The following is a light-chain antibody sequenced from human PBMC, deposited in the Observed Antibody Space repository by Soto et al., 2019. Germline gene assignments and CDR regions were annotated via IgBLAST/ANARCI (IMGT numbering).Light chain of an antibody. CDR1: QSVISY. J-gene: IGKJ5*01. CDR2: DAS. V-gene: IGKV3-11*01. Sequence: EIVLTQSPATLSLSPGERATLSCRASQSVISYLAWYQQKPGQAPRLLIYDASNRATGIPARFSGSGSGTDFTLTISSLEPEDFEIYYFKQRFNWPPITFSQGTRLEIK. CDR3: KQRFNWPPIT.